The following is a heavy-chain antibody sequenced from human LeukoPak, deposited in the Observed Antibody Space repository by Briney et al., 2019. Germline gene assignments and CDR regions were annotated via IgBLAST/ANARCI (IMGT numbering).Heavy chain of an antibody. V-gene: IGHV4-59*01. CDR1: GGSISSYY. CDR3: ARFSILGTIDY. Sequence: SETLSLTCTASGGSISSYYWSWIRQPPGKGLEWIGYIYYSGSTNYNPSLKSRVTISVDTSKNQFSLKLSSVTAADTAVYYCARFSILGTIDYWGQGTLVTVSS. J-gene: IGHJ4*02. D-gene: IGHD7-27*01. CDR2: IYYSGST.